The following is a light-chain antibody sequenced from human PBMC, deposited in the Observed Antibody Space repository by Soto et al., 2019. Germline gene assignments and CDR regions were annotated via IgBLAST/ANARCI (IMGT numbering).Light chain of an antibody. Sequence: QSALTQPASVSVSPGQSITISCTGTSSDVGGYNYVSWFQHHPGKAPKLIIYEVSNRPSGVSNRFSGSKSGNTASLTISGLQAEDEADYYCSSSTRSDTVIFGGGTKLTVL. CDR2: EVS. CDR1: SSDVGGYNY. J-gene: IGLJ2*01. V-gene: IGLV2-14*01. CDR3: SSSTRSDTVI.